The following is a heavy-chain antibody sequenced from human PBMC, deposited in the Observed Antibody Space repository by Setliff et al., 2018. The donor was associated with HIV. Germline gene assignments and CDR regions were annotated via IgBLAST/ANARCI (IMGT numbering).Heavy chain of an antibody. J-gene: IGHJ3*02. CDR2: ISRSGNTI. V-gene: IGHV3-48*03. CDR1: GFTFSSYE. D-gene: IGHD6-13*01. Sequence: PGGSLRLSCAASGFTFSSYEMTWVRQAPGKGLEWVSYISRSGNTIYYADSVKGRFTISRDNAKNSLFLQMNSLRAEDTAIYYCAKANKIAVDAFDIWGQGTMVTVSS. CDR3: AKANKIAVDAFDI.